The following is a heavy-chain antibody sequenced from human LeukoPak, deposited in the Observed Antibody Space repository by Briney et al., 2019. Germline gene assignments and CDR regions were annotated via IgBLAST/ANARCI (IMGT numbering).Heavy chain of an antibody. CDR3: ARQNVAYYYDSSGYDYYYYMDV. V-gene: IGHV1-2*02. CDR1: GYTFTGYY. CDR2: INPNSGGT. Sequence: ASVKVSCKASGYTFTGYYMHWVRQAPGQGLEWMGWINPNSGGTNYAQKFQGRVTMTRDTSISTAYMELSRLRSDDTAVYYCARQNVAYYYDSSGYDYYYYMDVWGKGTTVTISS. J-gene: IGHJ6*03. D-gene: IGHD3-22*01.